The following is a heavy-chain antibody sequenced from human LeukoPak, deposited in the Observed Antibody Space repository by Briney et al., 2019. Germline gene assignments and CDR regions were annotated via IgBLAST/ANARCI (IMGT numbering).Heavy chain of an antibody. V-gene: IGHV3-73*01. CDR3: TKSGLDY. CDR1: GFRFSGSA. J-gene: IGHJ4*02. Sequence: GGSLRLSCAASGFRFSGSAMHWVRQASGKGLEWVGRIRNKTNNYATAYGASVKGRFTIPRDDSRNTAYLQMNSLKTEDTAVYYCTKSGLDYWGQGTLVTVSS. D-gene: IGHD5-12*01. CDR2: IRNKTNNYAT.